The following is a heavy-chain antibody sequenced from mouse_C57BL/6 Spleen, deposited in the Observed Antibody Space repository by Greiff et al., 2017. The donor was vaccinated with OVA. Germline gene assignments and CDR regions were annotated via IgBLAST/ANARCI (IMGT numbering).Heavy chain of an antibody. Sequence: VQGVESGGGLVQPKGSLKLSCAASGFSFNTYAMNWVRQAPGKGLEWVARIRSKSNNYATYYADSVKDRFTISRDDSESMLYLQMNNLKTEDTAMYYCVRSYYAMDYWGQGTSVTVSS. CDR2: IRSKSNNYAT. CDR1: GFSFNTYA. V-gene: IGHV10-1*01. CDR3: VRSYYAMDY. J-gene: IGHJ4*01.